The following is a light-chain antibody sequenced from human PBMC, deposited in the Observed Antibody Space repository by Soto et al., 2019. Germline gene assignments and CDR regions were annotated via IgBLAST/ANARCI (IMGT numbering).Light chain of an antibody. CDR1: SSDIGTYTL. Sequence: QSALTQPASVSGSPGQSITISCTGSSSDIGTYTLVSWYQQYPGKAPKVMIYEDSKRPSGVSNRFSGSKSGNTASLTISGLQAEDEAEYYCCSYAGSGTFVFGAGTKLTVL. CDR2: EDS. CDR3: CSYAGSGTFV. V-gene: IGLV2-23*01. J-gene: IGLJ1*01.